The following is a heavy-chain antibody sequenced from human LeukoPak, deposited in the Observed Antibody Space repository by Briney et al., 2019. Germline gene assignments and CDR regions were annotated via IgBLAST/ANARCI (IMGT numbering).Heavy chain of an antibody. J-gene: IGHJ4*02. CDR3: ARGGIQVSGIDEIDH. D-gene: IGHD5-18*01. V-gene: IGHV3-13*01. Sequence: GSLRLSCAASGFTFTNYDMHWVRQATGRGLEWVSAIGIRGDTYYPGSVKGRFTISRENARSSLYLQMNSLRAEDTAVYYCARGGIQVSGIDEIDHWGQGTLVTVSS. CDR2: IGIRGDT. CDR1: GFTFTNYD.